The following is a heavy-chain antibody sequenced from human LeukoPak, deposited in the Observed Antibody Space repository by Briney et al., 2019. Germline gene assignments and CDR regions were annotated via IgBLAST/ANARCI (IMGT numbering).Heavy chain of an antibody. CDR2: ISFDGSNK. D-gene: IGHD6-13*01. CDR3: AKDTSIAAAALDY. CDR1: GSSFSSYG. Sequence: PGGSLRLSCAASGSSFSSYGMHWVRQAPGKGLEWLAGISFDGSNKYYSDSVKGRFTISRDNSKNSLYVQMNSLRAEDTAVYYCAKDTSIAAAALDYWGQGTLVTVSS. J-gene: IGHJ4*02. V-gene: IGHV3-30*18.